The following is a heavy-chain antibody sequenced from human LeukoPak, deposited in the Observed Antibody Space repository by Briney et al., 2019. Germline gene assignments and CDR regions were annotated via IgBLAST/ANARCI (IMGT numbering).Heavy chain of an antibody. V-gene: IGHV3-53*01. CDR1: GFTVSSNY. D-gene: IGHD3-10*01. CDR2: IYSGGST. CDR3: AKGIYGSGSYYSDYYYNMDV. Sequence: GGSLRLSCAASGFTVSSNYMSWVRQAPGKGLEWVSVIYSGGSTYYADSVKGRFTISRDNSKNTVYLQMNGLRAEDTAVYYCAKGIYGSGSYYSDYYYNMDVWGKGITVTISS. J-gene: IGHJ6*03.